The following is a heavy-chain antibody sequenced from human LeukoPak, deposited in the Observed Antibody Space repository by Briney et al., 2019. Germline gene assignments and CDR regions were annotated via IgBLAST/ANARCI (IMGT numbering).Heavy chain of an antibody. CDR3: ARGPTISETGYFDY. CDR1: GGSFTGYY. J-gene: IGHJ4*03. V-gene: IGHV4-34*01. D-gene: IGHD1-1*01. CDR2: VNHRGDT. Sequence: SETLSLTCAVYGGSFTGYYWSWIRQSPGTGLQWIAEVNHRGDTNYNPSVKGRVTISVDTSKNQFSLKVTSLTAADTAVYYCARGPTISETGYFDYWGQGTLVTVSS.